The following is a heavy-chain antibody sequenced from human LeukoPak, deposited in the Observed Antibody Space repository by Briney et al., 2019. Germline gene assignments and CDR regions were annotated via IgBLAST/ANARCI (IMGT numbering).Heavy chain of an antibody. J-gene: IGHJ3*02. V-gene: IGHV4-59*01. CDR2: IYYSGST. CDR3: ARDVGATYDAFDI. CDR1: GGPISSYY. D-gene: IGHD1-26*01. Sequence: PSETLSLTCTVSGGPISSYYWSWIRQPPGKGLEWIGYIYYSGSTNYNPSLKSRVTISVDTSKNQFSLKLSSVTAADTAVYYCARDVGATYDAFDIWGQGTMVTVSS.